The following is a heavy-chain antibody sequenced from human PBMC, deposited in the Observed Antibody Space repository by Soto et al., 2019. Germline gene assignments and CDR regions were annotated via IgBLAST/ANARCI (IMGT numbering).Heavy chain of an antibody. Sequence: PGGSLRLSCAASGFTFSSYSMNWVRQAPGKGLEWVSYISSSSSTIYYADSVKGRFTISRDNAKNSLYLQMNSLRAEDTAVYYCARENYDFWSGYYYYYYMDVWGKGTTVTVSS. V-gene: IGHV3-48*01. CDR2: ISSSSSTI. D-gene: IGHD3-3*01. J-gene: IGHJ6*03. CDR1: GFTFSSYS. CDR3: ARENYDFWSGYYYYYYMDV.